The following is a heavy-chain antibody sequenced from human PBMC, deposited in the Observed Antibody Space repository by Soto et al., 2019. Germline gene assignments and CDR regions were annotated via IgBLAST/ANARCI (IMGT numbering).Heavy chain of an antibody. V-gene: IGHV1-69*13. J-gene: IGHJ4*02. CDR1: RGTFSSYA. Sequence: GASVKASCKASRGTFSSYAMRWVRQAPVQGLEWMGGIIPIFGTANYAQKFQDRVTITADESTSTAYMELSRLRSEDTAVCYCARGSEAAGNPYYFDYWGQGTLVTVSS. D-gene: IGHD6-13*01. CDR2: IIPIFGTA. CDR3: ARGSEAAGNPYYFDY.